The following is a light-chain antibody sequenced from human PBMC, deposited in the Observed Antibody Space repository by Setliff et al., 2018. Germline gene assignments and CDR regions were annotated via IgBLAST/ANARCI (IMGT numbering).Light chain of an antibody. CDR2: DVT. V-gene: IGLV2-14*01. J-gene: IGLJ1*01. Sequence: SVLTQPAAVSRSPGQSITISCTGTSSDVGGYDYVSWYQQHPGKAPKLIIYDVTKRPSGVSSRFSGSKSGDTASLTISGLQAEDEADYFCSSYKNTNKNVFGTGTKVTVL. CDR1: SSDVGGYDY. CDR3: SSYKNTNKNV.